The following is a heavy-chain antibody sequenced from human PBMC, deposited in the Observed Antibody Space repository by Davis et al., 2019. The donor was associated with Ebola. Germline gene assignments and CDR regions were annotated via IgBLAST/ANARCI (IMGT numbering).Heavy chain of an antibody. CDR1: GYTFTSYA. CDR3: AAQRRWVDYGDYEWFDP. CDR2: INAGNGNT. J-gene: IGHJ5*02. Sequence: ASVKVSCKASGYTFTSYAMHWVRQAPGQRLEWMGWINAGNGNTKYSQKFQGRVTITRDTSASTAYMELSSLRSEDTAVYYCAAQRRWVDYGDYEWFDPWGQGTLVTVSS. D-gene: IGHD4-17*01. V-gene: IGHV1-3*01.